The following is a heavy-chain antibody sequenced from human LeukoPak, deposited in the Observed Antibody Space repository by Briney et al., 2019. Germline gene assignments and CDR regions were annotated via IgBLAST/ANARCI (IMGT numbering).Heavy chain of an antibody. V-gene: IGHV1-8*01. D-gene: IGHD2/OR15-2a*01. CDR1: GYTFTSYD. CDR2: MNPNSGNT. Sequence: ASVKVSCKASGYTFTSYDINWVRQATGQGLEWMGWMNPNSGNTGYAQKFQGRVTMTRNTSISTAYMELSSLRSEDTAVYYCARGLTMPPPSQHWGQGTLVTVSS. J-gene: IGHJ1*01. CDR3: ARGLTMPPPSQH.